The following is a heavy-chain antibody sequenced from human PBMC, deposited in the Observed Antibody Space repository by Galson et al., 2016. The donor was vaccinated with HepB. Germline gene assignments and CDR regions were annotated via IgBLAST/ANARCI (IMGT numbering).Heavy chain of an antibody. CDR2: ISYDASNR. V-gene: IGHV3-30*18. D-gene: IGHD1-26*01. CDR3: AKASGNYPYWYFDL. J-gene: IGHJ2*01. Sequence: SLRLSCAASGFTFRSHGMHWVRQAPGNGLEWVAVISYDASNRIYIDSVKGRFTISRDNSKNILELQMNSLRADDTAVYYCAKASGNYPYWYFDLWGRGTLVTVSS. CDR1: GFTFRSHG.